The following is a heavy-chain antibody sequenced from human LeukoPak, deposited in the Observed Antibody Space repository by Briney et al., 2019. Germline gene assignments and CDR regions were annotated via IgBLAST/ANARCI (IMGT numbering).Heavy chain of an antibody. V-gene: IGHV4-59*08. CDR1: GGSISSYY. J-gene: IGHJ4*02. D-gene: IGHD6-13*01. CDR2: IYYSGST. CDR3: ARLAIAAAQ. Sequence: SETLSLTCTVSGGSISSYYWSGIRQPPGKGLEWTGYIYYSGSTNYNPSLKSRVTISVDTSKNQFSLKLSSVTAADTAVYYCARLAIAAAQWGQGTLVTVSS.